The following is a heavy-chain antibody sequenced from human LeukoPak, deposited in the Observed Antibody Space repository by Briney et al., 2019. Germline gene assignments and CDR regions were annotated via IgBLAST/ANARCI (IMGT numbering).Heavy chain of an antibody. CDR2: ISGSGSST. Sequence: GGSLRLSCAASGFTFSSNAMSWVRQAPGKGLEWVSAISGSGSSTSYADSVKGRFTISRDNSKNTLYLQMNSLRAEDTAVYDCAKDLGASVVVITATLFDYWGQGILVTVSS. J-gene: IGHJ4*02. CDR1: GFTFSSNA. D-gene: IGHD2-15*01. CDR3: AKDLGASVVVITATLFDY. V-gene: IGHV3-23*01.